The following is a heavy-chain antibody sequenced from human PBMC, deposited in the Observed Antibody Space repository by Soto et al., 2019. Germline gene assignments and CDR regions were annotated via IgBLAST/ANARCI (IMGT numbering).Heavy chain of an antibody. CDR3: AKFNIRGGLVRPT. CDR1: GFTFSRYA. D-gene: IGHD3-9*01. V-gene: IGHV3-23*01. J-gene: IGHJ5*02. CDR2: ISGSGGST. Sequence: RLSCAASGFTFSRYAMSWVRKAPGKGLEWVSAISGSGGSTYYADSVKGRFTISRDNSKNTLYLQMNSLRAEDTAVYYCAKFNIRGGLVRPTWGQGTLVTVSS.